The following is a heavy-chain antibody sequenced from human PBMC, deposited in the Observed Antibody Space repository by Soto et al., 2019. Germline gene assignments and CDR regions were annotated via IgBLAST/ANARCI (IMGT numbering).Heavy chain of an antibody. J-gene: IGHJ3*02. Sequence: GPLRLSCAGSGSTFTDFTMTWVRQAPGKGLEWVSAISGDGLSTYYAGSVKGRFTISRDNSKTTLYLQMNSLRAEDTAVYYCARRPDAFDIWGRGTMVTVSS. CDR1: GSTFTDFT. V-gene: IGHV3-23*01. CDR2: ISGDGLST. CDR3: ARRPDAFDI.